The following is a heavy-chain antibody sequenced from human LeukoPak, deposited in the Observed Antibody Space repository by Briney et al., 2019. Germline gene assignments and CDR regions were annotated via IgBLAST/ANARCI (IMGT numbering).Heavy chain of an antibody. V-gene: IGHV3-23*01. D-gene: IGHD4-23*01. CDR1: GFTFSSYA. J-gene: IGHJ6*02. CDR3: AKGSAVAVYYYYYGMDV. CDR2: ISGSGGST. Sequence: GGSLRLSCAASGFTFSSYAMSWVRQAPGKGLEWVSAISGSGGSTYYADSVKGRFTISRDNSKNTLYLQMNSLRAEDTAVYYCAKGSAVAVYYYYYGMDVWGQGTTVTVSS.